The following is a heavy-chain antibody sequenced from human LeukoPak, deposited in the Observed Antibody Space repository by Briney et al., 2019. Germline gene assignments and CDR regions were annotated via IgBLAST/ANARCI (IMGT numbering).Heavy chain of an antibody. D-gene: IGHD3-22*01. CDR1: GYSFTSYW. J-gene: IGHJ4*02. CDR3: ARPLSGSGYYYLL. CDR2: IYPGDSDT. V-gene: IGHV5-51*01. Sequence: GESLKISCKGSGYSFTSYWIGWVRQVPGKGLEWMGIIYPGDSDTRYSPSFQGQVTISADKSISTAYLQWSSLKASDTAMYYCARPLSGSGYYYLLWGQGTLVTVSS.